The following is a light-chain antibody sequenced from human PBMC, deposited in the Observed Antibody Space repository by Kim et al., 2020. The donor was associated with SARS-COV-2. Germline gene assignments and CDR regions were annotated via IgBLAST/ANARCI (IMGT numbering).Light chain of an antibody. CDR3: QGWHRDRDDPYVV. CDR1: KNERKK. V-gene: IGLV3-21*02. J-gene: IGLJ2*01. CDR2: DGN. Sequence: GGTVGLAVGGDKNERKKGRWDQERPGPAPGLVVSDGNRRAAGIPEGFPGSNSGNTGNLTISRVEAGDEADYYCQGWHRDRDDPYVVFGGGTQLTVL.